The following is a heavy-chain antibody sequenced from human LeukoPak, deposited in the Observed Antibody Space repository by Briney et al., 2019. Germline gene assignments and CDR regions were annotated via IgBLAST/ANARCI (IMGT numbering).Heavy chain of an antibody. CDR3: ARAYQPLGGLSFPDS. D-gene: IGHD3-16*02. J-gene: IGHJ5*01. CDR2: INTNTGNP. Sequence: ASVKVSCKASGYTFTRYTMNWVRQAPGQGLEWMGWINTNTGNPTYGQGFTGRFVFSLDTSVSTAYLQISSLKAEDTAVYYCARAYQPLGGLSFPDSWGQGTLVTVSS. CDR1: GYTFTRYT. V-gene: IGHV7-4-1*02.